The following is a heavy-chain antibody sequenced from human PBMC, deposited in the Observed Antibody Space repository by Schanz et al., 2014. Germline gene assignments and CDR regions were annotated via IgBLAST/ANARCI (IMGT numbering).Heavy chain of an antibody. V-gene: IGHV3-30*02. CDR3: AKDPHKDYGGKPQTFDI. J-gene: IGHJ3*02. CDR2: IRYDGSNQ. D-gene: IGHD4-17*01. Sequence: QVQLVESGGDVVQPGRSLRLSCAASGFTFSSYGMHWVRQAPGKGLEWVAFIRYDGSNQYYADSVKGRFTISRDNSKNTLSLQMNSLRAEDTAVYYCAKDPHKDYGGKPQTFDIWGQGTMVTVSS. CDR1: GFTFSSYG.